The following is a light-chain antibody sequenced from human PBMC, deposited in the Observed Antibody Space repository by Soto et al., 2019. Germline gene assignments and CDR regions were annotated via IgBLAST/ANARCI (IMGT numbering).Light chain of an antibody. CDR2: SSN. CDR1: SSNIGSNT. J-gene: IGLJ1*01. CDR3: AAWDDSLNGLYV. Sequence: QSVLTQPPSASGTPGQSATISCSGSSSNIGSNTVDWYQQLPGTAPKLLIYSSNQRPSGVPDRFSGSKSGTSASLAISGLQSDDEADYFCAAWDDSLNGLYVFGTGTKVTVL. V-gene: IGLV1-44*01.